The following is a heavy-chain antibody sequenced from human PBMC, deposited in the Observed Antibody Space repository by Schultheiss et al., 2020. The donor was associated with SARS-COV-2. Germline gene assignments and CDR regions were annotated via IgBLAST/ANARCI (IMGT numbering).Heavy chain of an antibody. D-gene: IGHD1-26*01. CDR2: ITSSGTYT. CDR1: GFIFNNYG. V-gene: IGHV3-21*05. Sequence: GGSLRLSCAASGFIFNNYGMHWVRQAPGKGLEWISYITSSGTYTNYADSVNGRFTISRDNAKKLVYLEMNNLRAEDTAVYYCVRWGYDSWGQGTLVTVSS. CDR3: VRWGYDS. J-gene: IGHJ4*02.